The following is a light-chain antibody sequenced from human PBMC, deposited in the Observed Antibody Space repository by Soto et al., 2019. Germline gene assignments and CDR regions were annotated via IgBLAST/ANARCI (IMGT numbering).Light chain of an antibody. J-gene: IGKJ4*01. CDR2: AAY. Sequence: DIQMTQAPSSLSASVGDRVTITCRARQDISTYLAWYQQKPGKVPKLLISAAYTLQSGVPPRFSGSGSGTDFTLTISSLQPEEVATYYCQKYDNAPLTCGGGTKVEIK. V-gene: IGKV1-27*01. CDR3: QKYDNAPLT. CDR1: QDISTY.